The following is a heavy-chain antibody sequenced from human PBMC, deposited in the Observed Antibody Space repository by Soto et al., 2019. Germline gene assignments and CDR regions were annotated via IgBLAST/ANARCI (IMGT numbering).Heavy chain of an antibody. CDR1: GFAFSTYA. J-gene: IGHJ4*02. Sequence: GGSLRLSCAASGFAFSTYAMNWVRQAPGKGLEWVSSITSNGVKFYAGSVKGRFTISRDNAKNSLYLQLSSLRAEDTARYYCARDPGDSDHWGQGTLVTVSS. D-gene: IGHD4-17*01. CDR3: ARDPGDSDH. V-gene: IGHV3-21*01. CDR2: ITSNGVK.